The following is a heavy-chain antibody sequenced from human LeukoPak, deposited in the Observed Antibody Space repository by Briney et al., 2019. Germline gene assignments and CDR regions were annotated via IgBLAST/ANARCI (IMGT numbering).Heavy chain of an antibody. V-gene: IGHV3-30*02. CDR2: IRYDGSNK. D-gene: IGHD1-26*01. CDR3: AKDSWEVGATSEIDY. J-gene: IGHJ4*02. Sequence: PGGSLRLSCAASAFTFSSYGMHWVRQAPGKGLEWVAFIRYDGSNKYYADSVKGRFTISRDNSKNTLYLQMNSLRAEDTAVYYSAKDSWEVGATSEIDYWGQGTLVTVSS. CDR1: AFTFSSYG.